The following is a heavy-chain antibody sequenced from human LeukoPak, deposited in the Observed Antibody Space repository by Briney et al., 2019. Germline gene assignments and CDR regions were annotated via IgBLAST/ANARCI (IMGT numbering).Heavy chain of an antibody. Sequence: SETLSLTCTVSGGSISSYYWSWIRQPPGKGLEWIGYIYYSGSTNYNPSLKSRVTISVDTSKNQFSPKLSSVTAADTAVYYCASYTDSSDFDYWGQGTLVTVSS. J-gene: IGHJ4*02. V-gene: IGHV4-59*08. CDR1: GGSISSYY. CDR2: IYYSGST. CDR3: ASYTDSSDFDY. D-gene: IGHD3-22*01.